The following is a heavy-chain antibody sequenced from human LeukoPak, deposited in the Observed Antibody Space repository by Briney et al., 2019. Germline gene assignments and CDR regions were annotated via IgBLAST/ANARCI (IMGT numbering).Heavy chain of an antibody. Sequence: GGSLRLSCAASGFTFSSYAMHWVRQAPGKGLEWVAVISYDGSNKYYADSVKGRFTISRDNSKNTLYLQMNSLRAEDTAVYYCARDRSVVVVAAIWEVDYWGQGTLVTVSS. J-gene: IGHJ4*02. V-gene: IGHV3-30-3*01. D-gene: IGHD2-15*01. CDR2: ISYDGSNK. CDR3: ARDRSVVVVAAIWEVDY. CDR1: GFTFSSYA.